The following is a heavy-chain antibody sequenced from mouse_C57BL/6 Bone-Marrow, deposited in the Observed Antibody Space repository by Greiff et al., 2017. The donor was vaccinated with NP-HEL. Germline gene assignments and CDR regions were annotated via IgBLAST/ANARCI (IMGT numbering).Heavy chain of an antibody. J-gene: IGHJ2*01. V-gene: IGHV2-2*01. CDR3: ARNDDGLDY. CDR2: IWSGGGT. D-gene: IGHD2-3*01. Sequence: QVQLQQSGPGLVQPSQSLSITCTVSGFSLTSYGVHWVRQSPGKGLEWLGVIWSGGGTDYNAAFISRLSISKDNSKSQVFFKMNSLQADDTAIYYCARNDDGLDYWGQGTTLTVSS. CDR1: GFSLTSYG.